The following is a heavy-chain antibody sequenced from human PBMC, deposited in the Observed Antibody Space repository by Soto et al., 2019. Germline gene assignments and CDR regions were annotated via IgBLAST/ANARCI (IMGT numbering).Heavy chain of an antibody. Sequence: QITLKESGPTLVKPTQTLTLTCTFSGFSLSTSGVGVGWIRQPPGKALEWLALIYWDDDKRYSPSLKSRLTITQXXSXNXVVLTMTNMAPVDTATYYCAHTLLRVDTAMVTDFDYWGQGTLVTVSS. CDR2: IYWDDDK. CDR1: GFSLSTSGVG. CDR3: AHTLLRVDTAMVTDFDY. V-gene: IGHV2-5*02. J-gene: IGHJ4*02. D-gene: IGHD5-18*01.